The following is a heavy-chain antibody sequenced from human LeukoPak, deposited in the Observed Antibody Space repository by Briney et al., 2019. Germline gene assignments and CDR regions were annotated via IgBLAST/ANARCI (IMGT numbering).Heavy chain of an antibody. Sequence: GGSLRLSCAASGFTVSSNYMSWVRQAPGKGLEWVSVIYSGGSTYYADSVKGRSTISRDNSKNTLYLQMNSLRAEDTAVYYCARDMIVPAAIGADYYYYGMDVWGQGTTVTVSS. CDR3: ARDMIVPAAIGADYYYYGMDV. CDR2: IYSGGST. V-gene: IGHV3-53*01. D-gene: IGHD2-2*01. CDR1: GFTVSSNY. J-gene: IGHJ6*02.